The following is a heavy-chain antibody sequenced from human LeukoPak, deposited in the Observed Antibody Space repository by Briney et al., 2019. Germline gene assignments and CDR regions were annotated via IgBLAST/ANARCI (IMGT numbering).Heavy chain of an antibody. CDR3: AKGHYDFWGGAIDY. V-gene: IGHV3-23*01. Sequence: PGGSLRLSCAPSGFTFITYAMSWVPPAPGRGLWGGSALSVIGGSTYYAHSAKGRFTTSRDNSKNTLYMQMNSLRAEDTAVYYCAKGHYDFWGGAIDYWGQGTLVTVSS. CDR2: LSVIGGST. CDR1: GFTFITYA. D-gene: IGHD3-3*01. J-gene: IGHJ4*02.